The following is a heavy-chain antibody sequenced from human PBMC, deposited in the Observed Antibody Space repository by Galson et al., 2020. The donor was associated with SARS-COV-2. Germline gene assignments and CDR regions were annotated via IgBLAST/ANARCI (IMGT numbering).Heavy chain of an antibody. V-gene: IGHV3-13*01. CDR2: IGTAGDT. CDR1: GFTFSSYD. D-gene: IGHD3-9*01. Sequence: GGSLRLSCAASGFTFSSYDMHWVRQATGKGLEWVSAIGTAGDTYYPGSVKGRFTISRENAKNSLYLQMNSLRAGDTAVYYCARGRGFDWLHYGMDVWGQGTTVTASS. CDR3: ARGRGFDWLHYGMDV. J-gene: IGHJ6*02.